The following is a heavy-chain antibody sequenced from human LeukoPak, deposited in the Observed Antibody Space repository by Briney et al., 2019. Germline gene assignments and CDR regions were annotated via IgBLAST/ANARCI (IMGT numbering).Heavy chain of an antibody. V-gene: IGHV3-74*01. D-gene: IGHD2-2*02. Sequence: PGGSLRLSCATSGFSFSSSWMHWVRQAPGKGLVWVSRISDGSTTNYADSVKGRFTISRDNAKNTLYLQMNSLRAEDTAVYYCASYFMCSGATCYTNYWGQGTLVTVSS. CDR3: ASYFMCSGATCYTNY. CDR2: ISDGSTT. CDR1: GFSFSSSW. J-gene: IGHJ4*02.